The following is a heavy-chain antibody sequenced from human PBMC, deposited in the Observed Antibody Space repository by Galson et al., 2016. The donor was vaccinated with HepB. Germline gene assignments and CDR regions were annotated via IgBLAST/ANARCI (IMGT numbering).Heavy chain of an antibody. J-gene: IGHJ4*02. CDR1: GFTFNIYS. CDR3: TRGSIWRRGGYH. Sequence: SLRLSCAASGFTFNIYSMNWVRQAPGKGLEWVSSIDGTSNFIYYADSVEGRVTISRDNAKNSLYLQMNSLRAEDTAVYYCTRGSIWRRGGYHWGQGTLVTVSS. V-gene: IGHV3-21*01. CDR2: IDGTSNFI. D-gene: IGHD2-2*01.